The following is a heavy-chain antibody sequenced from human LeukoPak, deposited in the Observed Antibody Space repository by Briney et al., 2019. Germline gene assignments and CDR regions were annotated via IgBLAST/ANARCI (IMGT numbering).Heavy chain of an antibody. CDR2: IDTSSNSI. D-gene: IGHD1-26*01. V-gene: IGHV3-48*02. Sequence: PGGSLRLSCAASGFTFSNYNMNWVRQAPGKGLEWVSYIDTSSNSIYYADSVKGRFTISRDNAKNSLYLQMNSLRDEDTAVYYCARRVVGAMPFDYWGQGTLVTVSS. J-gene: IGHJ4*02. CDR3: ARRVVGAMPFDY. CDR1: GFTFSNYN.